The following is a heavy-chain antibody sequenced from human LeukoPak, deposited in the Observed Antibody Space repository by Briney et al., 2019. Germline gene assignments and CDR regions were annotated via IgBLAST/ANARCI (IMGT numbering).Heavy chain of an antibody. V-gene: IGHV1-69*13. Sequence: SVKVSCKASGGTFSSYAISWVRQAPGQGLEWMGGIIPIFGTANYAQKFQGRVTITADESTSTAYMELSSLRSEDTAVYYCASGDCSGGSCYSGYYFDYWGQGTLVTVSS. J-gene: IGHJ4*02. CDR1: GGTFSSYA. CDR3: ASGDCSGGSCYSGYYFDY. CDR2: IIPIFGTA. D-gene: IGHD2-15*01.